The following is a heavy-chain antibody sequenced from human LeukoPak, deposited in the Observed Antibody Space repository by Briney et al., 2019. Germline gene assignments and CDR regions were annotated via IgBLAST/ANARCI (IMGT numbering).Heavy chain of an antibody. CDR3: ARLDNWWSAFDI. J-gene: IGHJ3*02. CDR1: GFTFSDYY. V-gene: IGHV3-11*04. CDR2: ISSSSSSI. Sequence: KPGGSLRLSCAASGFTFSDYYMSWIRQAPGKGLEWVSYISSSSSSIYYADSVKGRFTISRDNAKNSLFLQMNSLRAEDTAVYYCARLDNWWSAFDIWGQGTMVTVSS. D-gene: IGHD1-20*01.